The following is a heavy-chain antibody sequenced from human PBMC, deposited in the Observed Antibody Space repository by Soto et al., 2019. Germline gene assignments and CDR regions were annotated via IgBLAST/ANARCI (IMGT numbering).Heavy chain of an antibody. CDR1: GFTFSSYW. Sequence: GGSLRLSCAASGFTFSSYWMHWVRQAPGKGLVWVSRINSDGSSTSYGDPVKGRFTISRDNAKNTLYLQVNSLRAEDKAVYYCARGGRNDFWSGYLDGMDVWGQGTTVTVSS. V-gene: IGHV3-74*01. CDR2: INSDGSST. D-gene: IGHD3-3*01. CDR3: ARGGRNDFWSGYLDGMDV. J-gene: IGHJ6*02.